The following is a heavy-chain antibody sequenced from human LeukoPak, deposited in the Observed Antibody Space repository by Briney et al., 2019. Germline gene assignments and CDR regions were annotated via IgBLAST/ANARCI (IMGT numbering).Heavy chain of an antibody. CDR3: AREGGYSSSWALDY. D-gene: IGHD6-13*01. Sequence: SETLSLTCTVSGVSISSYYWSWIRQPPGKGLEWIGYIYYSGSTNYNPSLKSRVTISVDTSKNQFSLKLSSVTAADTAVYYCAREGGYSSSWALDYWGQGTLVTVSS. J-gene: IGHJ4*02. V-gene: IGHV4-59*01. CDR2: IYYSGST. CDR1: GVSISSYY.